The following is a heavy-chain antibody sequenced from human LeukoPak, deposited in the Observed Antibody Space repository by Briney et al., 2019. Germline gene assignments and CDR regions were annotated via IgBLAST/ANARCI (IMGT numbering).Heavy chain of an antibody. Sequence: SETLSLTCAVYGGSFSGYYWSWIRQPPGKGLEWIGEINHSGSTNYNPSLKSRVTISVDTSKNQFSLKLSSVTAADTAVYYCARDSSGWYDDNWFDPWGQGTLVTVSS. J-gene: IGHJ5*02. CDR1: GGSFSGYY. D-gene: IGHD6-19*01. V-gene: IGHV4-34*01. CDR2: INHSGST. CDR3: ARDSSGWYDDNWFDP.